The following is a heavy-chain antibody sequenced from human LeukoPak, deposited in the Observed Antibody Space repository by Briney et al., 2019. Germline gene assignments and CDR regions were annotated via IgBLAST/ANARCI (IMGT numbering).Heavy chain of an antibody. V-gene: IGHV4-39*07. J-gene: IGHJ4*02. CDR1: GGSISSTGYY. CDR2: IYYTGST. CDR3: ARCASHPSSTSCYTDY. D-gene: IGHD2-2*01. Sequence: SETLSLTCTVSGGSISSTGYYWGWVRQPPGKGLEWIGSIYYTGSTYYNPSLKSRVTISVDTSKNQFSLKLSSVTAADTAVYYCARCASHPSSTSCYTDYWGQGTLVTVSS.